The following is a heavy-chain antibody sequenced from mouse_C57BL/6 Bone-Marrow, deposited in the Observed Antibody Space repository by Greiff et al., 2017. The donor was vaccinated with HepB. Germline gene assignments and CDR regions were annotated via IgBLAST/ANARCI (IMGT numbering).Heavy chain of an antibody. D-gene: IGHD2-3*01. J-gene: IGHJ1*03. CDR2: IDPSDSYT. V-gene: IGHV1-59*01. CDR1: GYTFTSYW. CDR3: ARSSVGGYSWYFDV. Sequence: QVQLQQPGAELVRPGTSVKLSCKASGYTFTSYWMHWVKQRPGQGLEWIGVIDPSDSYTNYNQKFKGKATLTVDTSSSTAYMQLSSLTSEDSAVYYCARSSVGGYSWYFDVWGTGTTVTVSS.